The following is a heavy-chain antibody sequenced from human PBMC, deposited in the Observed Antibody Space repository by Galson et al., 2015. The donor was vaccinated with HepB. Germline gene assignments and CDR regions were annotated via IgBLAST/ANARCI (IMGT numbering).Heavy chain of an antibody. CDR2: ISGSGAGS. J-gene: IGHJ5*02. Sequence: SLRLSCAASGFTFSSYAMSWVRQTPGKGLQWVSSISGSGAGSYFADSVKGRFIISRDNSKNTLYLQMNSLRVEDTALYHCAKGPGGSYDHYPPNWFDPWGQGTLVIVSS. V-gene: IGHV3-23*01. D-gene: IGHD5-12*01. CDR1: GFTFSSYA. CDR3: AKGPGGSYDHYPPNWFDP.